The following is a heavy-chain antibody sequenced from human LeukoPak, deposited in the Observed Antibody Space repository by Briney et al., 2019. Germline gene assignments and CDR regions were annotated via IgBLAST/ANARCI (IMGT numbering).Heavy chain of an antibody. CDR1: DVTFSTFT. V-gene: IGHV3-48*01. CDR2: ISSSSRTV. CDR3: AKGSPRGGLDS. J-gene: IGHJ4*02. Sequence: GGSLRLSCAASDVTFSTFTMHWVRQAPGKGLEWVSSISSSSRTVNYADSVQGRFIVSRDNANNSMFLQMNDLRRGDTAVYYCAKGSPRGGLDSWGQGTLVTVSS. D-gene: IGHD1-14*01.